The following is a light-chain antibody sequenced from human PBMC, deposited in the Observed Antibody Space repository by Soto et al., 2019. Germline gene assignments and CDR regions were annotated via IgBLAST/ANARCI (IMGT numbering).Light chain of an antibody. CDR3: QQTYTTPT. CDR1: QSISSW. V-gene: IGKV1-5*01. Sequence: DIQMTQSPSTLSASVGDRVTITCRASQSISSWLAWYQQKPGKAPKLLIYDASSLESGVPPRFSGSGSGTEFTLTISSLQPEDFATYYCQQTYTTPTFGQGTKVDIK. J-gene: IGKJ1*01. CDR2: DAS.